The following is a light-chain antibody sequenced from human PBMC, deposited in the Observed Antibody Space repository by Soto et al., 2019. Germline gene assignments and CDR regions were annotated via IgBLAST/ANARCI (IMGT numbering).Light chain of an antibody. V-gene: IGLV2-14*01. J-gene: IGLJ1*01. CDR3: TSYTSSSTYV. CDR1: SSDVGAYNY. CDR2: DVS. Sequence: QSVRNQPGYVSGSPGQSITISCTGTSSDVGAYNYVSWYQQNPGKAPKLMIFDVSNRPSGVSNRFSGSKSGNTASLTISGLQAEDEADYYCTSYTSSSTYVFGTGTKVTVL.